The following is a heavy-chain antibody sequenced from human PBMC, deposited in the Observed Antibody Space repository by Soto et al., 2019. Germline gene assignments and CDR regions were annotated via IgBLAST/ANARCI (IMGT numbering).Heavy chain of an antibody. CDR2: VNGGGDIT. CDR1: KFPFSTYS. Sequence: EVQLLESGGGLVRLGGSLGPSFEAFKFPFSTYSMFWVRRAPGKGLEWVSGVNGGGDITYYAESVKGRFTISRDNSKNTLYLQMNSLRAEDTAVFYCARGHFGVTMDGWGQGTTVTVSS. J-gene: IGHJ6*02. D-gene: IGHD3-3*01. V-gene: IGHV3-23*01. CDR3: ARGHFGVTMDG.